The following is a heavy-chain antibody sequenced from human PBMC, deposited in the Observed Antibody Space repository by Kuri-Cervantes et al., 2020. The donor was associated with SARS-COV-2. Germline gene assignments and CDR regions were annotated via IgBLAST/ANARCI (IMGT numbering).Heavy chain of an antibody. J-gene: IGHJ6*03. Sequence: GESLKISCAASGFTFSSYAMSWVRQAPGKGLEWVSAISGSGGSTYYADSVKGRFTISRDNSKNTLYLQMNSLRAEDTAVYYCARDGGPNYYGSGSYHPYYYYMDVWGKGTTVTVSS. V-gene: IGHV3-23*01. CDR3: ARDGGPNYYGSGSYHPYYYYMDV. CDR1: GFTFSSYA. D-gene: IGHD3-10*01. CDR2: ISGSGGST.